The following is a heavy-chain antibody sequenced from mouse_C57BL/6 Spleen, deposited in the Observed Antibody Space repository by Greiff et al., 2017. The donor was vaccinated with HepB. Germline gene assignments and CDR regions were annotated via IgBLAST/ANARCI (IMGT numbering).Heavy chain of an antibody. D-gene: IGHD1-1*01. V-gene: IGHV1-82*01. CDR2: IYPGDGDT. Sequence: VKLMESGPELVKPGASVKISCKASGYAFSSSWMNWVKQRPGKGLEWIGRIYPGDGDTNYNGKFKGKATLTADKSSSTAYMQLSSLTSEDSAVYFCARRDYGSSSLYYAMDYWGQGTSVTVSS. CDR1: GYAFSSSW. J-gene: IGHJ4*01. CDR3: ARRDYGSSSLYYAMDY.